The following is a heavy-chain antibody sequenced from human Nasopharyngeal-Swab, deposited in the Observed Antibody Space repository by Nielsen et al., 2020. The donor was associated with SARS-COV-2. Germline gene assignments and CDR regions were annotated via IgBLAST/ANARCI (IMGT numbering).Heavy chain of an antibody. CDR1: GFTFSSYG. D-gene: IGHD6-19*01. Sequence: GESLKISCAASGFTFSSYGMHWVRQAPGKGLEWVAVIWYDGSNKYYADSVKGRFTISRDNSKNTLSLQMNSLRAEDTAVYYCARDLAVAGTGDPWCNWFDPWGQGTLVTVSS. J-gene: IGHJ5*02. V-gene: IGHV3-33*08. CDR2: IWYDGSNK. CDR3: ARDLAVAGTGDPWCNWFDP.